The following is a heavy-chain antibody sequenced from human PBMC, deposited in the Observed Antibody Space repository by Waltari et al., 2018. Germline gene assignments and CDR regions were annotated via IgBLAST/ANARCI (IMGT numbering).Heavy chain of an antibody. Sequence: QVQLQQWGAGLLKPSETLSLTCAVYGGSFRGYYWSWIRQPPGKGLEWIGEINHSGSTNYSPALKVRVTISVDTCKNQFSLKLSSVTAADTAVYYCARAPRRAARVFDYWGQGTLVTVSS. V-gene: IGHV4-34*01. CDR2: INHSGST. D-gene: IGHD6-6*01. CDR3: ARAPRRAARVFDY. J-gene: IGHJ4*02. CDR1: GGSFRGYY.